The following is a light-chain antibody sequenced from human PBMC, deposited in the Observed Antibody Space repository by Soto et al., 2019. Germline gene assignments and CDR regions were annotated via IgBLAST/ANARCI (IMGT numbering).Light chain of an antibody. V-gene: IGLV2-23*01. J-gene: IGLJ3*02. CDR1: SSDVGNYDL. CDR3: CSYAGRSTWV. Sequence: QSALTQPASVSGSPGQSITISCTGSSSDVGNYDLVSWYQQHPGKVPKLMIYAGSKRPSGVSHRFSGSKSGNTASLTMSGLQAEDEADYYCCSYAGRSTWVFGGGTKLTVL. CDR2: AGS.